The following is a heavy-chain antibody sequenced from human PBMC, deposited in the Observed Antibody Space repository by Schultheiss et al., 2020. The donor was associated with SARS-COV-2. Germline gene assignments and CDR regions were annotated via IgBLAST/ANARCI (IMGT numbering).Heavy chain of an antibody. J-gene: IGHJ4*02. V-gene: IGHV2-70*12. CDR3: AHSSYYYDSSGSTFDY. D-gene: IGHD3-22*01. CDR2: IDWDDDK. Sequence: SGPTLVKPTQTLTLTCTFSGFSLSTSGMCVSWIRQPPGKALEWLALIDWDDDKYYSTSLKTRLTISKDTSKNQVVLTMTNMDPVDTATYYCAHSSYYYDSSGSTFDYWGQGTLVTVSS. CDR1: GFSLSTSGMC.